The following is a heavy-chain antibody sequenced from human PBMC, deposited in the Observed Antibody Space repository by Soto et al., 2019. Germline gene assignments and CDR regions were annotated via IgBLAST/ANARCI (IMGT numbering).Heavy chain of an antibody. CDR2: IYNNGGS. D-gene: IGHD3-16*01. CDR1: GASISSGDYA. CDR3: ARGDKNNDYYFDH. Sequence: QLHLQESGSGLVKPSQTLSLTCVVSGASISSGDYAWNWVRQPPGKGLEWLGYIYNNGGSYYNPSLKSRVTISLDRSQNHFSLRLNSVTAADTALYFCARGDKNNDYYFDHWGQGTLVTVTS. J-gene: IGHJ4*02. V-gene: IGHV4-30-2*01.